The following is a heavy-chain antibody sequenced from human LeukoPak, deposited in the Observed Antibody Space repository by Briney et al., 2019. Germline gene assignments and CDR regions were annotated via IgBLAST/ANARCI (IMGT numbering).Heavy chain of an antibody. CDR1: GFTFSSYS. Sequence: GGSLRLSCAASGFTFSSYSMNWVRQAPGKGLVWVSRINSDGINTIYADSVKGRFTISRDNAKNTLNLQMNSLRAEDTAVYYCARDLGQYYDTSDNWFDPWGQGTLVTVSS. CDR3: ARDLGQYYDTSDNWFDP. D-gene: IGHD3-22*01. J-gene: IGHJ5*02. CDR2: INSDGINT. V-gene: IGHV3-74*01.